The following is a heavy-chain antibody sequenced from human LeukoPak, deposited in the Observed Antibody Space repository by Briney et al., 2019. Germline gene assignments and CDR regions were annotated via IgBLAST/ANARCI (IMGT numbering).Heavy chain of an antibody. CDR2: IRAKTYGGTT. V-gene: IGHV3-49*04. Sequence: GSLRLSRTASGFTFGGYAIRWVRQRPGKGVEGVGFIRAKTYGGTTQYAASVKDRFTISRDDSESIAYLQMNSLKTEDTAVYYCARADYGGNAGGFWGQGTLVTVSS. CDR3: ARADYGGNAGGF. CDR1: GFTFGGYA. J-gene: IGHJ4*02. D-gene: IGHD4-23*01.